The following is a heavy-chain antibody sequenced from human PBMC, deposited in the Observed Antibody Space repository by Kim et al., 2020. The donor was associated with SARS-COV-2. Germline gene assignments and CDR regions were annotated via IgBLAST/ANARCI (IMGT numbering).Heavy chain of an antibody. V-gene: IGHV1-18*01. CDR1: GYTFTSYG. J-gene: IGHJ6*02. CDR3: ARDLAVVVAATQNYYYYGMDV. D-gene: IGHD2-15*01. CDR2: ISAYNGNT. Sequence: ASVKVSCKASGYTFTSYGISWVRQAPGQGLEWMGWISAYNGNTNYAQKLQGRVTMTTDTSTSTAYMELRSLRTDDTAVYYCARDLAVVVAATQNYYYYGMDVWRQGTTVTVSS.